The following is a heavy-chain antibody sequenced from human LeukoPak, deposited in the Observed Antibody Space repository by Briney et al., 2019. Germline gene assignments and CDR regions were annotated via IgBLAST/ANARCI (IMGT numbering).Heavy chain of an antibody. CDR1: GDSISSGGYC. CDR3: AGGDSTFH. D-gene: IGHD2/OR15-2a*01. CDR2: IYSSGNT. V-gene: IGHV4-31*03. Sequence: PSETLSLTCTLSGDSISSGGYCWNWFRQHPGKRLEWIGYIYSSGNTFYNPSLKSRVIISVDPSKNQFSLKLSSVTAADTAVYYCAGGDSTFHWGQGTLVTVSS. J-gene: IGHJ4*02.